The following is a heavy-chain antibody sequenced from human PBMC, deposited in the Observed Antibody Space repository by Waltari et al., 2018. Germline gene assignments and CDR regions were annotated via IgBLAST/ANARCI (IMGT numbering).Heavy chain of an antibody. CDR2: IYTSGST. J-gene: IGHJ6*03. D-gene: IGHD2-2*01. CDR3: ARSEGAPAAPTYYYYMDV. V-gene: IGHV4-4*07. Sequence: QVQLQESGPGLVKPSETLSLTCTVSGGSISSYYWSWIRQPAGKGLEWIGRIYTSGSTNYNPSLKSRVTMSVDTSKNQFSLKLSSVTAADTAVYYCARSEGAPAAPTYYYYMDVWGKGTTVTVSS. CDR1: GGSISSYY.